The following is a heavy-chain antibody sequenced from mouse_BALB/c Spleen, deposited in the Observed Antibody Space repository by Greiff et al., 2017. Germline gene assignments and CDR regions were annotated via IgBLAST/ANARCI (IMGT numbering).Heavy chain of an antibody. D-gene: IGHD2-3*01. V-gene: IGHV10-1*02. J-gene: IGHJ1*01. CDR2: IRSKSNNYAT. CDR3: VRHDGNFERYFDV. CDR1: GFTFNTYA. Sequence: EVKLMESGGGLVQPKGSLKLSCAASGFTFNTYAMNWVRQAPGKGLEWVARIRSKSNNYATYYADSVKDRFTISRDDSQSMLYLQMNNLKTEDTAMYYCVRHDGNFERYFDVWGAGTTVTVSS.